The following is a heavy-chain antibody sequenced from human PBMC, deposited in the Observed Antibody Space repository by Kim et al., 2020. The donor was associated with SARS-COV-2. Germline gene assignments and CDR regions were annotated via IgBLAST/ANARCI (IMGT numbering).Heavy chain of an antibody. V-gene: IGHV3-11*06. D-gene: IGHD4-17*01. Sequence: GRFTISRDNAKNPLYLQMNSLRAEDTAVYYCARGLEAPSPTTGDYGAYPWGQGTLVTVSS. J-gene: IGHJ5*02. CDR3: ARGLEAPSPTTGDYGAYP.